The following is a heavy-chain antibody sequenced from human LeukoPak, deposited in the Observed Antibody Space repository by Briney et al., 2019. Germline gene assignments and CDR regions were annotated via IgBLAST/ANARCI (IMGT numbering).Heavy chain of an antibody. V-gene: IGHV1-8*01. CDR3: ARGGYSGYPLDY. Sequence: GASVKVSCKASGYTFTSYDINWVRQATGQGLEWMGWMNPNSGNTGYAQKFQGRVTMTRDTSISTAYMELSRLRSDDTAVYYCARGGYSGYPLDYWGQGTLVTVSS. CDR2: MNPNSGNT. J-gene: IGHJ4*02. CDR1: GYTFTSYD. D-gene: IGHD5-12*01.